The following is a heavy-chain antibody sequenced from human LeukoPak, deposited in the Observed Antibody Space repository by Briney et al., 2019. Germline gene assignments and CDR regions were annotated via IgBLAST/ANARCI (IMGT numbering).Heavy chain of an antibody. CDR3: ARSQNYYGSGDY. Sequence: SETLSLTCTVSGGSVSNGNYYWSWLRQPPGKALEWIGYTYYSGNTNYNPSLEGRVTISVDTSKNHFSVKLSSVTAADTAVYYCARSQNYYGSGDYWSQGTLVTVSS. CDR1: GGSVSNGNYY. V-gene: IGHV4-61*03. D-gene: IGHD3-10*01. J-gene: IGHJ4*02. CDR2: TYYSGNT.